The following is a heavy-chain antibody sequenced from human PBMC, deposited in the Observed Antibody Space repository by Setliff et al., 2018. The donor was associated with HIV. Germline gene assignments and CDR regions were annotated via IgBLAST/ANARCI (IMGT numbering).Heavy chain of an antibody. J-gene: IGHJ1*01. CDR2: ISAYNGNT. CDR1: GYTFTNYG. D-gene: IGHD3-22*01. Sequence: ASVKVSCKASGYTFTNYGISWVRQAPGQGLEWMGWISAYNGNTNYAQEVQGRVTLTTDTSTSTAYMDLRNLTSDDTAVYYCARFMAADYYDTSGYFHHWGQGTLVTVSS. V-gene: IGHV1-18*01. CDR3: ARFMAADYYDTSGYFHH.